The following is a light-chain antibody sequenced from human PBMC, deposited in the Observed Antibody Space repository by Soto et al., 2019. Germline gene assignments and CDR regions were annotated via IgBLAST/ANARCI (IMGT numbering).Light chain of an antibody. CDR3: QSYDSSLSGPYV. CDR1: SSNIGAGYD. V-gene: IGLV1-40*01. CDR2: GNS. J-gene: IGLJ1*01. Sequence: QSALTQPPSVSGAPGQRVTISCTGSSSNIGAGYDVHWYQQLPGTAPKLLIYGNSNRPSGVPDRFSGSKSGTSASLAITGLLAEDEADYYCQSYDSSLSGPYVFGTGTKVTVL.